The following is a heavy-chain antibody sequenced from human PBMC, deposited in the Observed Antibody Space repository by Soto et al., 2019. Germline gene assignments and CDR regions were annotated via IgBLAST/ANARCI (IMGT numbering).Heavy chain of an antibody. J-gene: IGHJ5*02. CDR1: GFTFSGSA. D-gene: IGHD3-3*01. V-gene: IGHV3-73*01. CDR2: IRSKANSYAT. CDR3: TRLNSDFWSWGLAFDP. Sequence: GGSLRLSCAASGFTFSGSAMHWVRQASGKGLEWVGRIRSKANSYATAYAASVKGRFTISRDDSKNTAYLQMNSLKTEDTAVYYCTRLNSDFWSWGLAFDPWGQGTLVTVSS.